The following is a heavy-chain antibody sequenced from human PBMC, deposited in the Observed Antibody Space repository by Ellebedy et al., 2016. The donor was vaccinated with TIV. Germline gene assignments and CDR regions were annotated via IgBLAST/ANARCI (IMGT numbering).Heavy chain of an antibody. CDR1: GYTFTSYA. CDR3: ARPVEGWEPTGAFDI. CDR2: INAGNGNT. V-gene: IGHV1-3*01. J-gene: IGHJ3*02. D-gene: IGHD1-26*01. Sequence: ASVKVSXXASGYTFTSYAMHWVRQAPGQRLEWMGWINAGNGNTKYSQKFQGRVTITRDTSASTAYMELSSLRSEDTAVYYCARPVEGWEPTGAFDIWGQGTMVTVSS.